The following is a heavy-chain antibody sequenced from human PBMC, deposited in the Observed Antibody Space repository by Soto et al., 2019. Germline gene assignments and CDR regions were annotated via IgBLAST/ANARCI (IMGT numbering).Heavy chain of an antibody. CDR2: ISAYNGNT. Sequence: ASVKVSCKASGYTFTSYGISWVRQAPGQGLEWMGWISAYNGNTNYAQKLQGRVTMTTVTSTSTAYMELRSLRSDDTAVYYCAMNYGDYYYYYGMDVWGQGTTVTVSS. CDR3: AMNYGDYYYYYGMDV. V-gene: IGHV1-18*01. J-gene: IGHJ6*02. CDR1: GYTFTSYG. D-gene: IGHD4-17*01.